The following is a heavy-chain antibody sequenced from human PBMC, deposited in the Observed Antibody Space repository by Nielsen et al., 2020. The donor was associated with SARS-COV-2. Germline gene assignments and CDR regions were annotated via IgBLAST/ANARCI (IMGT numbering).Heavy chain of an antibody. CDR2: TNTDGSST. Sequence: ETLSLTCAASGFTFSSYWMYWVRQAPGKGLVWVSRTNTDGSSTNYADSVKGRFTISRDNAKNSLYLQMNSLRAEDTAVYYCARGYSSGWYWDAFDIWGQGTMVTVSS. CDR1: GFTFSSYW. D-gene: IGHD6-19*01. V-gene: IGHV3-74*01. J-gene: IGHJ3*02. CDR3: ARGYSSGWYWDAFDI.